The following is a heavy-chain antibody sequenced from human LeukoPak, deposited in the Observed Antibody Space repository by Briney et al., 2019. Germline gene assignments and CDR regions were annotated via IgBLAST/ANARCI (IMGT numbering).Heavy chain of an antibody. Sequence: PGGSLRLSCAASGFTFSNAWMSWVRQAPGKGLEWVGRIKSKTDGGTTDYAAPVKGRFTISRDDSKNTLYLQMNSLKTEDTAVYYCTTDLDYYDSSGYYRKDYWGQGTLVTVSS. D-gene: IGHD3-22*01. V-gene: IGHV3-15*07. J-gene: IGHJ4*02. CDR2: IKSKTDGGTT. CDR3: TTDLDYYDSSGYYRKDY. CDR1: GFTFSNAW.